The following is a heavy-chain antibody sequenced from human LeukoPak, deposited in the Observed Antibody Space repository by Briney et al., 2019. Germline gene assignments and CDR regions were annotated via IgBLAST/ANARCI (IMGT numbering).Heavy chain of an antibody. J-gene: IGHJ4*02. V-gene: IGHV1-46*01. CDR2: INPGGGST. CDR1: GYTFISYY. D-gene: IGHD4-23*01. CDR3: ARGGDNSYFDY. Sequence: ASVKVSCKASGYTFISYYIHWVRQAPGQGLEWMGIINPGGGSTTYAQKFQGRVTMTRDTSTSTVYMELSSLRSEDTAIYYCARGGDNSYFDYWGQGTLVAVSS.